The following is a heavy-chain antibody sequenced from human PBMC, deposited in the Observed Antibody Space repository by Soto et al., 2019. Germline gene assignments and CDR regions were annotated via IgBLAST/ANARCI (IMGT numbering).Heavy chain of an antibody. J-gene: IGHJ4*02. CDR1: GFSFSTYA. CDR3: AKVRGELGYCSGGSCYFDW. V-gene: IGHV3-23*01. D-gene: IGHD2-15*01. CDR2: LTSSASYT. Sequence: SLRLSCAASGFSFSTYAMSWVRQAPGKGLEWVSSLTSSASYTYYADSVKGRFSISRDNSKNTLYLQMNSLRAEDTAVYYCAKVRGELGYCSGGSCYFDWWGQGALVTVSS.